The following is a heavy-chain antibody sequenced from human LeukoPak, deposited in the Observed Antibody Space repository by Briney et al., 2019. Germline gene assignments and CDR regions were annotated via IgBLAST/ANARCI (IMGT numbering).Heavy chain of an antibody. CDR3: SRQYSSSYYSDY. V-gene: IGHV4-34*01. CDR2: ISHRGSS. CDR1: GGSFSGYY. Sequence: PSETLSLTCTVYGGSFSGYYWSWIRQSPGKGLEWIGEISHRGSSNYNPSFKSRVTISLDTSKNQFSLKLGSVTAADTAMYYCSRQYSSSYYSDYWGQGTLVTVSS. D-gene: IGHD6-13*01. J-gene: IGHJ4*02.